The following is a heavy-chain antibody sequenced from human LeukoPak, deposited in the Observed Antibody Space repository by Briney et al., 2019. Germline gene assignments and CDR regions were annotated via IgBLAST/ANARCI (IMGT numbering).Heavy chain of an antibody. CDR3: AGSGSKGYTTAFDI. Sequence: GGSLRLSCAASEFTVSSNYMSWVRQAPGKGLEWVSVIYSGGSTYYADSVKGRFTISRDNSKNTLYLQMNSLRAEDTAVYYCAGSGSKGYTTAFDIWGQGTMVTVSS. CDR2: IYSGGST. D-gene: IGHD2-2*02. J-gene: IGHJ3*02. V-gene: IGHV3-66*01. CDR1: EFTVSSNY.